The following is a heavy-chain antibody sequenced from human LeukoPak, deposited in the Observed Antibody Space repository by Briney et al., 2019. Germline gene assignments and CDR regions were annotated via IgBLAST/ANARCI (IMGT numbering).Heavy chain of an antibody. Sequence: GGSLRLSCAASGFTFSNYEMNWVRQAPGKGLEWVSGISWNSGSIGYADSVKGRFTISRDNAKNSLYLQMNSLRAEDTALYYCAKLPMTTVTTDGMDVWGQGTTVTVSS. V-gene: IGHV3-9*01. CDR1: GFTFSNYE. D-gene: IGHD4-17*01. J-gene: IGHJ6*02. CDR3: AKLPMTTVTTDGMDV. CDR2: ISWNSGSI.